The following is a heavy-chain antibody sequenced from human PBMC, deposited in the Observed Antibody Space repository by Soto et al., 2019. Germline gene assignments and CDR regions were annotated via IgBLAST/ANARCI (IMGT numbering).Heavy chain of an antibody. Sequence: LSLTCTVSGGSITTGGYYWSWIRQLPGKGLEWIGHRYYSESTYYNPSLKSRVSISLDTSKNRFSLKLSFVTAADTAMYYCARTKCSGGSCYSWSLDYWGQGTPVTVSS. D-gene: IGHD2-15*01. CDR2: RYYSEST. V-gene: IGHV4-31*03. CDR1: GGSITTGGYY. J-gene: IGHJ4*02. CDR3: ARTKCSGGSCYSWSLDY.